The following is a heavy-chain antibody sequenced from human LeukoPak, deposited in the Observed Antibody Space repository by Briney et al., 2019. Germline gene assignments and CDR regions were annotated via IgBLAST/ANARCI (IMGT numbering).Heavy chain of an antibody. CDR3: TRGPIAAAGNY. D-gene: IGHD6-13*01. CDR2: IYSGSST. Sequence: GWSLRLSCAASGFTVSSNYMSWVRQAPGKGLEWVSVIYSGSSTYYADSVKGRFTISRDNSKNTLYLQMNSLRAEDTAVYYCTRGPIAAAGNYWGQGTLVTVSS. J-gene: IGHJ4*02. CDR1: GFTVSSNY. V-gene: IGHV3-53*01.